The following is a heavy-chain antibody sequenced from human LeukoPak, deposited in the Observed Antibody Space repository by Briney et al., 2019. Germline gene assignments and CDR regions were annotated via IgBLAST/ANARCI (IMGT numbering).Heavy chain of an antibody. Sequence: GGSLRLSCAASGFTFSNNAMTWVRQAPGEGLEWVSTITGSDDSTYYADSVKGRFTISRDYSKNTVFLQLNNLRAADKAMHYRAKGPQLCGRYHPDYRVQGTQVTVSS. V-gene: IGHV3-23*01. CDR3: AKGPQLCGRYHPDY. J-gene: IGHJ4*02. D-gene: IGHD3-16*02. CDR2: ITGSDDST. CDR1: GFTFSNNA.